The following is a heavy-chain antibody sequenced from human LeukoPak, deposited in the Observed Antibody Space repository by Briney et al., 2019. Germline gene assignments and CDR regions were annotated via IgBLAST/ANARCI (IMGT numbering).Heavy chain of an antibody. D-gene: IGHD1-26*01. CDR1: GFTFGRYG. CDR2: IWHDGSYE. Sequence: PGGSLRLSCAASGFTFGRYGMHWVRQAPGKGLEWVAVIWHDGSYEYYADSVKGRFTISRDSSKNTLYLQMNSLRAEDTAVYYCAKGGVGATSLDCWGQGTLVTVSS. CDR3: AKGGVGATSLDC. V-gene: IGHV3-33*06. J-gene: IGHJ4*02.